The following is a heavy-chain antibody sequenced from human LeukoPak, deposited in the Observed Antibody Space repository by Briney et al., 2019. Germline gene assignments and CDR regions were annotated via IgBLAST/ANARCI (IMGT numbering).Heavy chain of an antibody. Sequence: WGSLRLSCEASGFTFNTYSMNWARQAPGKGLEWVSSIDSSGGYMFYADSVKGRFIISRDNAKDSLYLQMNSLRVEDTAVYYCARRAGSYSHSYDYWGQGTLVTVSS. D-gene: IGHD2-15*01. CDR1: GFTFNTYS. V-gene: IGHV3-21*06. CDR2: IDSSGGYM. J-gene: IGHJ4*02. CDR3: ARRAGSYSHSYDY.